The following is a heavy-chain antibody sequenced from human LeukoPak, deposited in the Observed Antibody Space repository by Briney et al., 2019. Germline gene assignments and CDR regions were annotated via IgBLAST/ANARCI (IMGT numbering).Heavy chain of an antibody. J-gene: IGHJ4*02. CDR1: EFSVGSNY. V-gene: IGHV3-66*01. D-gene: IGHD2-2*01. Sequence: GGSLRLSCAASEFSVGSNYMTWVRQAPGKGLEWVSLIYSGGSTYYADSVKGRFTISRDNSKNTLYLQMNSLRAEDTAVYYCARGALYCSSTSCYGQEFDYWGQGTLVTVSS. CDR2: IYSGGST. CDR3: ARGALYCSSTSCYGQEFDY.